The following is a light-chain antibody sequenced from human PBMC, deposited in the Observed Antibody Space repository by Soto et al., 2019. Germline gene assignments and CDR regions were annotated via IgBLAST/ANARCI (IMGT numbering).Light chain of an antibody. CDR3: QTWGTGIVI. CDR2: LNRDGSH. CDR1: SGHSNYP. V-gene: IGLV4-69*01. J-gene: IGLJ2*01. Sequence: QLVLTQSPSASASLGASVKLTCTLSSGHSNYPIARYQQQPQKGPRYLMKLNRDGSHSKGDGIPNRFSGSSSGAERYLTISRPQSEDEADYYCQTWGTGIVIFGGGTKLTVL.